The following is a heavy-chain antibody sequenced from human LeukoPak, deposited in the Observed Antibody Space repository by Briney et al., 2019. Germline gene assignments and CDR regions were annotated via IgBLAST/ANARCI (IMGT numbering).Heavy chain of an antibody. J-gene: IGHJ5*02. V-gene: IGHV3-30-3*01. CDR3: AKGGRKLKDWFDP. CDR1: GFTFSSYA. Sequence: PGRSLRLSCAASGFTFSSYAMHWVRQAPGKGLEWVAVISYDGSNKYYADSVKGRFTISRDNSKNTLYLQMNSLRAEDTAVYYCAKGGRKLKDWFDPWGQGTLVTVSS. D-gene: IGHD6-25*01. CDR2: ISYDGSNK.